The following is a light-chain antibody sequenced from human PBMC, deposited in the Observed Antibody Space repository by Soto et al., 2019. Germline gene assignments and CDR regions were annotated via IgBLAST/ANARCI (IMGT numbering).Light chain of an antibody. J-gene: IGLJ3*02. CDR3: ALSLGGGITV. CDR1: SGSVSFTSY. CDR2: STN. V-gene: IGLV8-61*01. Sequence: QTVVTQEPSISVSPGGTVTLTCGLTSGSVSFTSYPSWVQQTPGQAPRTLIYSTNTRSSGVSDRFSGSILGSKAALTITGAQAGDESHYYCALSLGGGITVFGGWTQLTVL.